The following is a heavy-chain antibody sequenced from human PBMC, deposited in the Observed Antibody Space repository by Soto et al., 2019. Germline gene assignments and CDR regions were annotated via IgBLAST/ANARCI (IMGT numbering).Heavy chain of an antibody. CDR2: IIPILGIA. CDR1: GGTFSSYT. V-gene: IGHV1-69*02. Sequence: SVKVSCKASGGTFSSYTISWVRQAPGQGLEWMGRIIPILGIANYAQKFQGRVTITADKSTSTAYMELSSLRSEDTAVYYCERGIQQWLRPDYYYYMAVGGKGTTVTVSS. CDR3: ERGIQQWLRPDYYYYMAV. D-gene: IGHD5-18*01. J-gene: IGHJ6*03.